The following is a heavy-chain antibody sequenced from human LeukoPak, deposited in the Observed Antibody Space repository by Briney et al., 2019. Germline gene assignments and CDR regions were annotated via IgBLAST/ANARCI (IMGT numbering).Heavy chain of an antibody. CDR2: MYHSGST. J-gene: IGHJ5*02. D-gene: IGHD3-22*01. CDR1: GGSISSYY. Sequence: SETLSLTCTVSGGSISSYYWSWIRQPPGKGLEWLGYMYHSGSTNYNPSLKSRVTISVDTSKNQFSLKLSAVPAADTAVYYCARASAYYYDSSGDYYAWFDPWGQGTLVPVSS. CDR3: ARASAYYYDSSGDYYAWFDP. V-gene: IGHV4-59*01.